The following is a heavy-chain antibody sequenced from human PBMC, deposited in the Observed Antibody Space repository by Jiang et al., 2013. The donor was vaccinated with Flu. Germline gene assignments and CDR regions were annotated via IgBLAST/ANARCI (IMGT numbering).Heavy chain of an antibody. V-gene: IGHV4-34*01. D-gene: IGHD2-2*01. J-gene: IGHJ4*02. Sequence: ALLKPSETLSLTCAVYGGSFSGYYWSWIRQPPGKGLEWIGEINHSGSTNYNPSLKSRVTISVDTSKNQFSLKLSSVTAADTAVYYCARGFGSTSPIGYWGQGTLVTVSS. CDR1: GGSFSGYY. CDR3: ARGFGSTSPIGY. CDR2: INHSGST.